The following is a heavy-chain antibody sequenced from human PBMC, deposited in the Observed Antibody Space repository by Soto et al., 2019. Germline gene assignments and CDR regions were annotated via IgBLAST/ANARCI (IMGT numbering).Heavy chain of an antibody. D-gene: IGHD1-1*01. CDR1: GGSFSGYY. CDR2: INHSGST. CDR3: ARGLAGSWFDP. J-gene: IGHJ5*02. Sequence: PSETLSLTCAVYGGSFSGYYWSWIRQPPGKGLEWIGEINHSGSTNYNPSLKSRVTISVDTSKNQFSLKLSSVTAADTAVYYCARGLAGSWFDPWGQGTRVTVSS. V-gene: IGHV4-34*01.